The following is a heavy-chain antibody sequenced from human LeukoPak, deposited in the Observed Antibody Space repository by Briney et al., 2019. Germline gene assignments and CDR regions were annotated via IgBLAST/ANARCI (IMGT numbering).Heavy chain of an antibody. CDR3: ARDGASELGDY. CDR1: GGTFSSYA. V-gene: IGHV1-69*04. CDR2: IIPILGIA. J-gene: IGHJ4*02. D-gene: IGHD1-26*01. Sequence: SVKVSCKASGGTFSSYAISWVRQAPGQGLEWMGRIIPILGIANYAQKFQGRVTITADKSTSTAYMELSSLRSEDTAVYYCARDGASELGDYWGQGTLVTVSS.